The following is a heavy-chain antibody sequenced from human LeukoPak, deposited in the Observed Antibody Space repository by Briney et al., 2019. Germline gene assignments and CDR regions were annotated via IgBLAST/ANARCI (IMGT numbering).Heavy chain of an antibody. CDR1: GGSISSYY. D-gene: IGHD3-22*01. V-gene: IGHV4-59*01. CDR3: ARVRGYDSSGYRERWFDP. Sequence: SETLSLTCTVSGGSISSYYWSWIRQPPGKGLEWIGYIYYSGSTNYNPSLKSRVTISVDTSKNQFSLKLSSVTAADTAVYYRARVRGYDSSGYRERWFDPWGQGTLVTVSS. J-gene: IGHJ5*02. CDR2: IYYSGST.